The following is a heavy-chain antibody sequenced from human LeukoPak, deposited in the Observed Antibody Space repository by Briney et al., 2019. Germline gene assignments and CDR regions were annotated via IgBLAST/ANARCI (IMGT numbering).Heavy chain of an antibody. CDR3: GEDRLAAADPLDAFDI. V-gene: IGHV3-9*01. Sequence: GGSLRLSCAASGFTFCDYAMHWVRQAPGKGLEWVSGISWNSGRIGYADSVKGRFTISRDNAKNSLYLQMNSLRPEDTAFYYCGEDRLAAADPLDAFDIWGQGTMVTVSS. CDR1: GFTFCDYA. D-gene: IGHD6-25*01. J-gene: IGHJ3*02. CDR2: ISWNSGRI.